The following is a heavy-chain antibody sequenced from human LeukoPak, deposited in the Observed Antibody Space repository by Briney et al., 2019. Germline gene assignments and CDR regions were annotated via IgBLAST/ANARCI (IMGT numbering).Heavy chain of an antibody. Sequence: GGSLRLSCVASGFSFRHYGLHWVRRAPGKGLEWVAFIENDGTKEYCDPVKGRFTISRDNSKNTVYLQMSSLRTEDTAVYYCATNWGGGCGSWGQGALVTVSA. CDR2: IENDGTKE. V-gene: IGHV3-30*02. CDR1: GFSFRHYG. J-gene: IGHJ5*02. CDR3: ATNWGGGCGS. D-gene: IGHD3-16*01.